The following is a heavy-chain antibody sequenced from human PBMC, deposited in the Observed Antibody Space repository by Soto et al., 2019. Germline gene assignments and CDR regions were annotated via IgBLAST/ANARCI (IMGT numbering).Heavy chain of an antibody. CDR2: ISGRDDSA. V-gene: IGHV3-23*01. J-gene: IGHJ4*02. Sequence: PGGCLRLSCAPSGFTFSTFDMSWVRQPPGKGLEWVSVISGRDDSANYADSVKGRFTISKDKYSNTLYLQMNNLRAEDTAVYYCVKGAWLDHWGQGT. CDR1: GFTFSTFD. CDR3: VKGAWLDH. D-gene: IGHD6-19*01.